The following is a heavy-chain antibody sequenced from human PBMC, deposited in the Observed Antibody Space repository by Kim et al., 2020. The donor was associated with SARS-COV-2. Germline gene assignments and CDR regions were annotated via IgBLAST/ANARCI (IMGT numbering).Heavy chain of an antibody. CDR3: ARDKDYSSGWYQPAGLDY. V-gene: IGHV3-48*03. D-gene: IGHD6-19*01. CDR1: GFTFRSYE. J-gene: IGHJ4*02. CDR2: ISSSGSTI. Sequence: GGSLRLSCAASGFTFRSYEMNWVRQAPGKGLEWVSYISSSGSTIYYADSVKGRFTISRDNAKNSLYLQMNSLRAEDTAVYYCARDKDYSSGWYQPAGLDYWGQGTLVTVSS.